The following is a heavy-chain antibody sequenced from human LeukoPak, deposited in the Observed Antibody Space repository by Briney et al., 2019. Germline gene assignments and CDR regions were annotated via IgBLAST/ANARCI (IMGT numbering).Heavy chain of an antibody. V-gene: IGHV1-2*06. CDR3: ARSYGDYGNHYYYMDV. Sequence: GASVKVSCEASGYTFTGYYMHWVRQAPGQGLEWMGRINPNSGGTNYAQKFQGRVTMTRDTSISTAYMELSRLRSDDTAVYYCARSYGDYGNHYYYMDVWGKGTTVPVSS. CDR1: GYTFTGYY. D-gene: IGHD4-17*01. CDR2: INPNSGGT. J-gene: IGHJ6*03.